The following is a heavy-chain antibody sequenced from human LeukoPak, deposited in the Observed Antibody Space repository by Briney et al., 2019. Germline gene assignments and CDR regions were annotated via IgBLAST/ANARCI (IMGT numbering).Heavy chain of an antibody. CDR2: INYSGST. CDR1: GGSISSGGYY. CDR3: ARTEDFWSGKNWFDP. D-gene: IGHD3-3*01. Sequence: SQTLSLTCTVSGGSISSGGYYWIWIRHHPGKGRDWIVDINYSGSTYYNPPLNTPFTISLDTSKNQFSLKLSSVTAADTAVYYCARTEDFWSGKNWFDPWGQGTLVTVSS. J-gene: IGHJ5*02. V-gene: IGHV4-31*01.